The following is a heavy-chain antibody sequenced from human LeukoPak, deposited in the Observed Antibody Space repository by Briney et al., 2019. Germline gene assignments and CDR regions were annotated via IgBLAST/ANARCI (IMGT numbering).Heavy chain of an antibody. V-gene: IGHV3-23*01. Sequence: GGSLRLSCAASGFTFSSYAMSWVRQAPGKGLEWVSAISGSGGSTYYAGSVKGRFTISRDNSKNTLYLQMNSLRAEDTAVYYCAKDASRCSSTSCYVVGYYFDYWGQGTLVTVSS. CDR2: ISGSGGST. J-gene: IGHJ4*02. CDR1: GFTFSSYA. CDR3: AKDASRCSSTSCYVVGYYFDY. D-gene: IGHD2-2*01.